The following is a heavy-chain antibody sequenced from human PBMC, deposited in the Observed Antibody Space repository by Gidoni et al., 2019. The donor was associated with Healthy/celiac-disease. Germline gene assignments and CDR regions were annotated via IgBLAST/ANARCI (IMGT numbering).Heavy chain of an antibody. D-gene: IGHD6-13*01. CDR3: ARGKQHHDY. V-gene: IGHV3-30-3*01. CDR1: SSYA. J-gene: IGHJ4*02. CDR2: ISYDGSNN. Sequence: SSYAMHWVRQAPGKGLEWVAVISYDGSNNYSADSVKGRFTISRDNSKNTLYLQINSLRAEDTAVYYCARGKQHHDYWGQGTLVTVSS.